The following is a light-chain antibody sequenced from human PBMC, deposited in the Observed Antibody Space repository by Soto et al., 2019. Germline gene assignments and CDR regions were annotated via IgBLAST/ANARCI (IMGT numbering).Light chain of an antibody. Sequence: EIVLTQSPGTLSLSPGDRATLSCRASQSVTSNYLAWYQQKPGQAPRLLIYGISSRATGIPDRFSGSGSGTDVTLTISRLEPEDFGVYYCQQYASSPRYSFGQGAKLEIK. CDR3: QQYASSPRYS. J-gene: IGKJ2*03. CDR2: GIS. CDR1: QSVTSNY. V-gene: IGKV3-20*01.